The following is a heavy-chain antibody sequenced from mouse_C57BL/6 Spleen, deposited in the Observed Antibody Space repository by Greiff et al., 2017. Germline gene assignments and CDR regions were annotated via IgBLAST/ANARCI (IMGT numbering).Heavy chain of an antibody. CDR3: AREDYDGYYAMDY. D-gene: IGHD2-4*01. CDR1: GYTFTSYG. CDR2: IYPRSGNT. Sequence: VQLQQSGAELARPGASEKLSCKASGYTFTSYGISWVKQRTGQGLEWIGEIYPRSGNTYYNEKFKGKATLTADKSSSTAYMELRSLTSEDSAVYFCAREDYDGYYAMDYWGQGTSVTVSS. V-gene: IGHV1-81*01. J-gene: IGHJ4*01.